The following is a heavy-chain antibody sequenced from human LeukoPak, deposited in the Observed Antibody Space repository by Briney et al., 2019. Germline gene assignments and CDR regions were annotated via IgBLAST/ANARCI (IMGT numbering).Heavy chain of an antibody. CDR3: VKSGGYGLIDY. D-gene: IGHD1-26*01. Sequence: PSETLSLTCTVSGYSISSGYFWGWIRQPPGKGLEWIGTIYHSGSTYYNASLDSRVTISVDTSKNQFSLKLSSVTAADTAMYYCVKSGGYGLIDYWGQGTLVTVSS. CDR1: GYSISSGYF. CDR2: IYHSGST. J-gene: IGHJ4*02. V-gene: IGHV4-38-2*02.